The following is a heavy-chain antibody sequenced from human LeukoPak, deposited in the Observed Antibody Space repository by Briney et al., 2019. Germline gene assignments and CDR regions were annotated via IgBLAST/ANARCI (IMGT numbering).Heavy chain of an antibody. J-gene: IGHJ6*02. D-gene: IGHD6-19*01. CDR2: IYYSGST. CDR3: ARLPGITVAGSIYYYYGMDV. V-gene: IGHV4-39*01. Sequence: SETLSLTCTVSGGSISSSSYYWGWIRQPPGKGLEWIGSIYYSGSTYYNPSLKSRVTISVDTSKNQFSLKLSSVTAADTAVYYCARLPGITVAGSIYYYYGMDVWGQGTTVTVSS. CDR1: GGSISSSSYY.